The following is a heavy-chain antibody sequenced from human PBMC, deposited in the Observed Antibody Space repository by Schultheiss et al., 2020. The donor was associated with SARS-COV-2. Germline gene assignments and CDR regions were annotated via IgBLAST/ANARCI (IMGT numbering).Heavy chain of an antibody. CDR2: TYYRSKWYN. J-gene: IGHJ6*02. CDR1: GDSVSSNSAA. V-gene: IGHV6-1*01. CDR3: ARDVSGRRYYYYGMDV. D-gene: IGHD3-3*01. Sequence: SQTLSLTCAISGDSVSSNSAAWNWIRQSPSRGLEWLGRTYYRSKWYNDYAVSVKSRITINPDTSKNQFSLKLSSVTAADTAVYYCARDVSGRRYYYYGMDVWGQGTTVTVSS.